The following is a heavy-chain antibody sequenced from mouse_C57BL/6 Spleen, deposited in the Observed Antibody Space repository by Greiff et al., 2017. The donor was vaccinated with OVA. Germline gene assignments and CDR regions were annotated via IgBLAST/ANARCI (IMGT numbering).Heavy chain of an antibody. D-gene: IGHD2-5*01. J-gene: IGHJ2*01. CDR1: GYTFTSYG. V-gene: IGHV1-81*01. CDR3: ARCRSNYEVDY. CDR2: IYPRSGNT. Sequence: QVQLQQSGAELARPGASVKLSCKASGYTFTSYGISWVKQRTGKGLEWIGEIYPRSGNTYYNEKFKGKATLTADKSSSTAYMELSSLTSEDSAFYCCARCRSNYEVDYWGQGATLTFSS.